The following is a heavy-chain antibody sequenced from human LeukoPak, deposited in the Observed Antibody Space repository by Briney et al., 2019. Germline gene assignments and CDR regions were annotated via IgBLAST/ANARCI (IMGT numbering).Heavy chain of an antibody. V-gene: IGHV4-4*07. D-gene: IGHD3-3*01. CDR2: MSSSGNN. J-gene: IGHJ3*02. CDR1: GDSISYFY. Sequence: SETLSLTCSVSGDSISYFYWSWIRQAAGKGLEWIGRMSSSGNNDYNASLKSQVTMSVDTSKNQLSLKVISVTAADTAVYYCARDGETYYDFWSGYYWDAFDIWGQGTMVTVSS. CDR3: ARDGETYYDFWSGYYWDAFDI.